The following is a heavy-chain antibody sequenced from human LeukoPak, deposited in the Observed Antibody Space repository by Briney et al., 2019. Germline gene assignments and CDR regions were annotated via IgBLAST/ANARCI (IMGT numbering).Heavy chain of an antibody. CDR2: IKSKSDGGTR. CDR3: AKDRPIVGATRGWFDP. Sequence: PGGSLRLSCAASGFTFSNAWMTWVRQAPGKELEWVGRIKSKSDGGTRDYAAPVKGRFTISRDDSKNMLYLQMNSLRAEDTAVYYCAKDRPIVGATRGWFDPWGQGTLVTVSS. CDR1: GFTFSNAW. D-gene: IGHD1-26*01. J-gene: IGHJ5*02. V-gene: IGHV3-15*01.